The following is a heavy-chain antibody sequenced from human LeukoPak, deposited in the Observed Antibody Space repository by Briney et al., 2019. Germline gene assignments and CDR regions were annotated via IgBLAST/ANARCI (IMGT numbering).Heavy chain of an antibody. CDR2: INPNSGGT. CDR1: GYTFTSYY. J-gene: IGHJ4*02. D-gene: IGHD3-22*01. V-gene: IGHV1-2*04. CDR3: ARTPPYYYDSSGYYLAEQAFDY. Sequence: ASVKVSCKASGYTFTSYYMHWVRQAPGQGLEWMGWINPNSGGTNYAQKFQGWVTMTRDTSISTAYMELSRLRSDDTAVYYCARTPPYYYDSSGYYLAEQAFDYWGQGTLVTVSS.